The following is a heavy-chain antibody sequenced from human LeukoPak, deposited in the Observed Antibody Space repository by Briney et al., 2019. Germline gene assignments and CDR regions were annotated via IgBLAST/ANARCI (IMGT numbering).Heavy chain of an antibody. V-gene: IGHV3-9*03. CDR2: ISWNSGSI. D-gene: IGHD6-13*01. J-gene: IGHJ3*02. CDR1: GFTFDDYA. Sequence: PGRSLRLSCAASGFTFDDYAMHWVRQAPGKGLEWVSGISWNSGSIGYADSVKGRFTISRDNAKNSLYLQMNSLRAEDMALYYCEKDISPFYSSSGLIRVFYIGAQGQRAPVSA. CDR3: EKDISPFYSSSGLIRVFYI.